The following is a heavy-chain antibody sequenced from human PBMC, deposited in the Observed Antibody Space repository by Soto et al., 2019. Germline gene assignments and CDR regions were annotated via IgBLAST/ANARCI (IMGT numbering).Heavy chain of an antibody. D-gene: IGHD1-26*01. V-gene: IGHV1-18*01. J-gene: IGHJ3*02. CDR2: ISAYNGNT. CDR3: AGASGVIVGATTAFDS. Sequence: ASVKVSCKASGYTFTSYGISWVRQAPGQGLEWMGWISAYNGNTNYAQKLQGRVTMTTDTSTSTAYMELSSLRSDDTAVYYCAGASGVIVGATTAFDSWGQGTMVTVSS. CDR1: GYTFTSYG.